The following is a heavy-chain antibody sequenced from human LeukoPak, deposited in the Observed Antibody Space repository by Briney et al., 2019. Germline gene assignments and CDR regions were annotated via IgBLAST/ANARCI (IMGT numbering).Heavy chain of an antibody. CDR1: GFTFSRYW. CDR3: ARLVGMYTVFDI. D-gene: IGHD2-21*01. J-gene: IGHJ3*02. CDR2: IKQDGSEK. Sequence: GGSLRLSCVASGFTFSRYWMAWVRQAPGKGLEWVASIKQDGSEKSCVDSVQGRFTVSRDNAKNSLYLQMKSLTAEDTAVYYCARLVGMYTVFDIWGQGTMVTVS. V-gene: IGHV3-7*04.